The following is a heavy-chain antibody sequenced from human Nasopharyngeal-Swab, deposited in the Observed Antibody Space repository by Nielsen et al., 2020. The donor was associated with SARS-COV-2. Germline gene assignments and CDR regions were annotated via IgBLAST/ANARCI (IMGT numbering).Heavy chain of an antibody. D-gene: IGHD1-1*01. CDR1: GGSIRNYY. J-gene: IGHJ5*02. CDR3: ARASFTNNENWFDP. V-gene: IGHV4-4*07. Sequence: SETLSLTCTVSGGSIRNYYWSWIRQPAGRGLEWIGRIYTSGSAKYNPSLKSRVSMSVDTSTNQISLKLSSVTAADTAVYYCARASFTNNENWFDPWGQGTLVTVSS. CDR2: IYTSGSA.